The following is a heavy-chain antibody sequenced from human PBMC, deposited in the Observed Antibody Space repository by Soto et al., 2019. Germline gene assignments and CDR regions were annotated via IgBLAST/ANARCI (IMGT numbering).Heavy chain of an antibody. CDR1: GYTFTGYY. J-gene: IGHJ4*02. V-gene: IGHV1-2*02. Sequence: ASVKVSCKASGYTFTGYYMHWVRQAPGQGLEWMGWINPNSGGTNYAQKFQGRVTMTRGTSISTAYMELSRLRSDDTAVYYCARADIVATAPYFDYWGQGTLVTVSS. CDR3: ARADIVATAPYFDY. D-gene: IGHD5-12*01. CDR2: INPNSGGT.